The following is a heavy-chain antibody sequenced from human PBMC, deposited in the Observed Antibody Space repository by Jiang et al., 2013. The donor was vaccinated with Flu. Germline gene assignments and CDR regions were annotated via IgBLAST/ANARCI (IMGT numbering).Heavy chain of an antibody. Sequence: GAEVKKPGESLKISCRGSGYSFTNYWIGWVRQMPGKGLEWMGIIYPGDSDTKYSPSFQGQVTISADKSISTAYVQWSSLKASDTAIYYCARGPTYYEYGSGSRWFDPWGQGTLVTVSS. CDR1: GYSFTNYW. CDR3: ARGPTYYEYGSGSRWFDP. J-gene: IGHJ5*02. CDR2: IYPGDSDT. V-gene: IGHV5-51*01. D-gene: IGHD3-3*01.